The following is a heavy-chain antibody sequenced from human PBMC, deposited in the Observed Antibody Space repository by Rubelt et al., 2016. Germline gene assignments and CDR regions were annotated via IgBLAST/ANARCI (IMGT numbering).Heavy chain of an antibody. CDR2: FSYSGSA. Sequence: GSITSYYLSWIRQSPGKGLEWIGYFSYSGSANYNPSLKSRITFSVDTSKNQFSLKLTSVTAADTAVYYCARRSSYDGSRGYSYGYKYFDYWGQGTLVTVSS. CDR1: GSITSYY. J-gene: IGHJ4*02. CDR3: ARRSSYDGSRGYSYGYKYFDY. V-gene: IGHV4-59*08. D-gene: IGHD5-18*01.